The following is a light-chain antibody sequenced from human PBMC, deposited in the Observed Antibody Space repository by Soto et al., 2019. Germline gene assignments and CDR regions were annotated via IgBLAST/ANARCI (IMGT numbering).Light chain of an antibody. CDR3: LRYGDSPPAYT. Sequence: EIVMTQSPATLSVSPGERATLSCRASQSVSGNLAWYRQKPGQAPSLLIFGASNRATGIPDRFSGSGSGTDFTLTISRLEPEDCAVYYCLRYGDSPPAYTFGQGTKLEIK. CDR2: GAS. CDR1: QSVSGN. V-gene: IGKV3-20*01. J-gene: IGKJ2*01.